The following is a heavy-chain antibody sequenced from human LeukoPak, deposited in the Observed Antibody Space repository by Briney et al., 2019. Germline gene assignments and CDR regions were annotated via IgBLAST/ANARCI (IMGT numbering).Heavy chain of an antibody. CDR3: ARLYIGGYSRSTNYNWFDP. J-gene: IGHJ5*02. D-gene: IGHD6-13*01. CDR1: GGSFSGCY. Sequence: SETLSLTCAVYGGSFSGCYWSWIRHPPRKGLDWIGEVNHSESTNYNPSIKSRVTISVDTAKNQFSLNLTSWTAAETAVYSCARLYIGGYSRSTNYNWFDPWGQGTLVTVSS. CDR2: VNHSEST. V-gene: IGHV4-34*01.